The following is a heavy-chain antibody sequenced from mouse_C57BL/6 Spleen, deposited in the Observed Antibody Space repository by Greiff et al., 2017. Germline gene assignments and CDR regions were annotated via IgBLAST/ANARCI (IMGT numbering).Heavy chain of an antibody. CDR1: GFSLTSYA. Sequence: VKVVESGPGLVAPSQSLSITCTVSGFSLTSYAISWVRQPPGKGLEWLGVIWTGGGTNYNSALKSRLSISKDNSKSQVFLKMNSLQTDDTARYYCARDSNWDGGYFDVWGTGTTVTVSS. J-gene: IGHJ1*03. CDR3: ARDSNWDGGYFDV. D-gene: IGHD4-1*02. CDR2: IWTGGGT. V-gene: IGHV2-9-1*01.